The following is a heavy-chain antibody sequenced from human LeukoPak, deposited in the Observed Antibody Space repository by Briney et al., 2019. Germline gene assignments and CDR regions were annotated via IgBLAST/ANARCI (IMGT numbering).Heavy chain of an antibody. CDR3: ARASPTPNDFLDY. J-gene: IGHJ4*02. D-gene: IGHD2/OR15-2a*01. V-gene: IGHV1-46*01. CDR2: ISPGGGRT. CDR1: GYAFTTYY. Sequence: GASVKVSCKASGYAFTTYYMHWVRQAPGQGLEWVGIISPGGGRTTYAQKFQGRVTITRDTSTSTVYMELSGLTSEDTAVYSCARASPTPNDFLDYWGQGTLVTVSS.